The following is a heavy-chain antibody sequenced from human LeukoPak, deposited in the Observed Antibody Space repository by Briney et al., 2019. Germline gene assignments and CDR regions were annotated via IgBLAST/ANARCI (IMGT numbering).Heavy chain of an antibody. CDR1: GLSISSDY. J-gene: IGHJ4*02. Sequence: SETLSLTCTVSGLSISSDYWSWLRQPPGKGLEWIGYIYYIVSTNYNPSLKSRITISVDTSKSHFSLKLSSVTAADTAVYYCARVVGATGSSDYWGQGTLVTVPS. D-gene: IGHD1-26*01. V-gene: IGHV4-59*01. CDR2: IYYIVST. CDR3: ARVVGATGSSDY.